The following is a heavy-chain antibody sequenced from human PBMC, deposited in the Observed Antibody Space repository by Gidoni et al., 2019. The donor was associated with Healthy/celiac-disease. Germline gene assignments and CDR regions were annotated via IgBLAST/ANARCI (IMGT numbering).Heavy chain of an antibody. J-gene: IGHJ4*02. D-gene: IGHD2-2*01. CDR1: VFTFILYA. CDR3: AKGPRDIVVVPAAVGY. Sequence: EVQLLESGVGLVPPGGSLILSCPASVFTFILYAMRGVLQAPGKGLEWVSAISGSGGRTYYADSVKGRLTIYRENSKNTLYLQMNSLRAEDTAVYYCAKGPRDIVVVPAAVGYWGQGTLVTVSS. CDR2: ISGSGGRT. V-gene: IGHV3-23*01.